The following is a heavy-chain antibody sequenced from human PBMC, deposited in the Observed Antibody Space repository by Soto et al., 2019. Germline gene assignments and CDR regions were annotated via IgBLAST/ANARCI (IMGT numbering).Heavy chain of an antibody. J-gene: IGHJ4*02. Sequence: PGGSLRLSCAASGFTFSSYSMNWVRQTPGKGLEWLSYITSSSSATYYTESVKGRFTISRDNAKNSLYLQMNSLRDDDTAVYYCARLSYSSDWYAFDYWGQGTLVTAPQ. CDR3: ARLSYSSDWYAFDY. CDR1: GFTFSSYS. V-gene: IGHV3-48*02. D-gene: IGHD6-13*01. CDR2: ITSSSSAT.